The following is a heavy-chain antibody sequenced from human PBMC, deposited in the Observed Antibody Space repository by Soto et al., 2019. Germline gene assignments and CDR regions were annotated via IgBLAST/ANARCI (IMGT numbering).Heavy chain of an antibody. V-gene: IGHV4-61*01. D-gene: IGHD2-2*01. CDR3: ARGSSRRPAASYFDY. CDR2: IYYSGST. Sequence: PSETLSLTCSVSGGSVSSGSYYWIWIRQPPGKGLEWIGYIYYSGSTNYNPSLKSRVTISVDTSKNQFSLKLSSVTAADTAVYYCARGSSRRPAASYFDYWGQGTLVTVSS. CDR1: GGSVSSGSYY. J-gene: IGHJ4*02.